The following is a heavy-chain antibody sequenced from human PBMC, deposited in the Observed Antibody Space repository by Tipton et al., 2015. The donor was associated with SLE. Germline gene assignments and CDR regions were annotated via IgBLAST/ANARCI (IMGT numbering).Heavy chain of an antibody. V-gene: IGHV3-30*02. J-gene: IGHJ3*02. CDR3: AKESGYALDVFDI. CDR2: IRYDGSTK. D-gene: IGHD5-12*01. CDR1: GFTFSDYD. Sequence: SLRLSCAASGFTFSDYDIHWVRQAPGKGLEWVAFIRYDGSTKSYTDSVKGRFTISRDNSKNTLYLQMNSLRPEDTAVYYCAKESGYALDVFDIWGQGTMVTVSS.